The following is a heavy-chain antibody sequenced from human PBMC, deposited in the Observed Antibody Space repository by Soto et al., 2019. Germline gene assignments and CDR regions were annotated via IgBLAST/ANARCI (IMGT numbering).Heavy chain of an antibody. Sequence: SETLSLTCTVSGGSISSYYWSWIRQPPGKGLEWIGYIYYSGSTNYNPSLKSRVTISVDTSKNQFSLKLSSVTAADTAVYYCARRSGTVTPKHFDYWGQGTLVTVSS. D-gene: IGHD4-17*01. J-gene: IGHJ4*02. V-gene: IGHV4-59*08. CDR1: GGSISSYY. CDR3: ARRSGTVTPKHFDY. CDR2: IYYSGST.